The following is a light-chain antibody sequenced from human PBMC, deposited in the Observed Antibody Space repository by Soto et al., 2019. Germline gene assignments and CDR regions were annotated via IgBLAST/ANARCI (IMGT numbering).Light chain of an antibody. CDR3: QQSYSSSANI. CDR1: QSIAPF. Sequence: DIQMTQSPSSLSASVGDRVTITCRASQSIAPFLNWYQHKPGKAPKLLIYDASSLQSGVSSRFSGSGSGRDFTLTISNLQPEDFATYYCQQSYSSSANIFGQWTKLEIK. J-gene: IGKJ2*01. CDR2: DAS. V-gene: IGKV1-39*01.